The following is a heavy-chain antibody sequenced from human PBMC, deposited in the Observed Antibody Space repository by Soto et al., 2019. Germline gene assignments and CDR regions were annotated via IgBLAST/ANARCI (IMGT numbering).Heavy chain of an antibody. V-gene: IGHV3-74*01. CDR2: INSDGSGT. CDR1: GFDFSNSW. CDR3: AKDTGYDMAV. Sequence: EVQLVESGGGLVQPGGSLRLYCAASGFDFSNSWIHWVRQGPGKWLVWVSHINSDGSGTTYADSVKGRFTISRDNAKNTVYLQMNSLRAEDTAVYYCAKDTGYDMAVWGQGTTVTVSS. J-gene: IGHJ6*02. D-gene: IGHD2-15*01.